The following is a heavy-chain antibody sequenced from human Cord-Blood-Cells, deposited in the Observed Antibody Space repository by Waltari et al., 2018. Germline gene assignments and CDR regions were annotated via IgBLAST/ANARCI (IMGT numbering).Heavy chain of an antibody. CDR2: ISGSGDST. V-gene: IGHV3-23*01. CDR3: AKVGGVPAAILIHFDY. CDR1: GFTFSSYA. Sequence: EVQLLESGGGLVQPGGSLRLSCAASGFTFSSYAMSWVRQAPGKGLEWVSAISGSGDSTYYADSVKGRFTISRDNSKNTLYLQMNSLRAEDTAVYYCAKVGGVPAAILIHFDYWGQGTLVTVSS. J-gene: IGHJ4*02. D-gene: IGHD2-2*02.